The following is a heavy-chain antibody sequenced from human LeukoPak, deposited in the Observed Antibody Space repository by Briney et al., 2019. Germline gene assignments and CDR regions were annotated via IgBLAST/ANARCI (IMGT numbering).Heavy chain of an antibody. CDR3: ARHISGAATLD. CDR2: IYYTGST. CDR1: GGSMTNYY. V-gene: IGHV4-59*08. Sequence: SETLSLTCTVSGGSMTNYYGRWVRQPPGKGLEWIAYIYYTGSTYYNPSLKSRVTISVDTSKNQFSLRLSSVTAADTAVYYCARHISGAATLDWGQGTLVTVSS. J-gene: IGHJ4*02. D-gene: IGHD3-3*02.